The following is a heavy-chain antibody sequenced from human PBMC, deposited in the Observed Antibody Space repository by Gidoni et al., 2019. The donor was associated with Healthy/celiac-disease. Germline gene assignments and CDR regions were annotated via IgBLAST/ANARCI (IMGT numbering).Heavy chain of an antibody. CDR2: IYYSRST. J-gene: IGHJ3*02. V-gene: IGHV4-39*01. CDR1: GGSISSSSYY. D-gene: IGHD3-22*01. CDR3: ARTYYYEGHAFDI. Sequence: QLQLQESGPGLVKPSETLSITCTVSGGSISSSSYYWGWIRQPTGKGLEWIGSIYYSRSTYYNPSLKSRVTISVDTSKNQFSLKLSSVTAADTAVYYCARTYYYEGHAFDIWGQGTMVTVSS.